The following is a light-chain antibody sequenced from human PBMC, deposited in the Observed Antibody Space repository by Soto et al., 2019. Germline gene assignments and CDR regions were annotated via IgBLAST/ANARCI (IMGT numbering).Light chain of an antibody. V-gene: IGKV1-5*01. J-gene: IGKJ4*01. CDR1: QSISSW. CDR2: DAS. Sequence: DIQMTQSPSTLSASEGDRVTITCRASQSISSWLAWYKQKPGKAPKLLIYDASSLESGVPSRFSGSGSGTEFTLTISSLQPDDFATYYCQQYNSYSLTFGGGTKVEIK. CDR3: QQYNSYSLT.